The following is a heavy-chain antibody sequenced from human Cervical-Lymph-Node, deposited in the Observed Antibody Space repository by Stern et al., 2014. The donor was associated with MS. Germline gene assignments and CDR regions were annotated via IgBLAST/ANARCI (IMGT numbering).Heavy chain of an antibody. Sequence: QVQLVQSGAVVKKPGSSVKVSCSTSGVTFSISSISWVRHSPGQVLAWMGGITPMFGTPNYARKFQGRVATTADESTSTAYMELSTLRSEDTATYFCTIDQGGIAAYWGQGTLVTVSS. J-gene: IGHJ4*02. CDR3: TIDQGGIAAY. D-gene: IGHD6-13*01. CDR2: ITPMFGTP. CDR1: GVTFSISS. V-gene: IGHV1-69*12.